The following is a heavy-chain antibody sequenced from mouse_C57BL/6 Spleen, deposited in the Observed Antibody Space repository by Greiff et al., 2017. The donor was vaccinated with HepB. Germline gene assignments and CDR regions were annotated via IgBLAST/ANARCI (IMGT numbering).Heavy chain of an antibody. V-gene: IGHV5-9*01. CDR2: ISGGGGNT. CDR1: GFTFSSYT. Sequence: EVHLVESGGGLVKPGGSLKLSCAASGFTFSSYTMSWVRQTPEKRLEWVATISGGGGNTYYPDSVKGRFTISRDNAKNTLYLQMSSLRSEDTALYYCARLQLGRYFDVWGTGTTVTVSS. CDR3: ARLQLGRYFDV. D-gene: IGHD4-1*02. J-gene: IGHJ1*03.